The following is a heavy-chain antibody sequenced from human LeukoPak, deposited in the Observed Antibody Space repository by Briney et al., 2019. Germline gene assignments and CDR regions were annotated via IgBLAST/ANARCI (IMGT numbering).Heavy chain of an antibody. V-gene: IGHV3-7*01. CDR1: GFTFSSYW. J-gene: IGHJ6*02. D-gene: IGHD3-10*01. CDR2: IKQDGSEK. Sequence: GSLRLSCAASGFTFSSYWMSWVRQAPGKGLEWVANIKQDGSEKYYVDSVKGRFTISRDNAKNSLYLQMNSLRAEDTAVYYCARDNMVRGVIIDYYYYGMDVWGQGTTVTVSS. CDR3: ARDNMVRGVIIDYYYYGMDV.